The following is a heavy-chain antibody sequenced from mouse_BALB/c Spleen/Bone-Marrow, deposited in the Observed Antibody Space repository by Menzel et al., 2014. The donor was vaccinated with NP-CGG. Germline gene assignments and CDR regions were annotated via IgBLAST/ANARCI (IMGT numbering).Heavy chain of an antibody. CDR3: ARGGLRYFDV. J-gene: IGHJ1*01. CDR2: ISSGGST. CDR1: GFTFSSYA. D-gene: IGHD3-2*02. Sequence: EVKLVESGGGLVKPGGSLKLSCAASGFTFSSYAMPWVRQTPEKRLEWVASISSGGSTYYPDSVKGRFTISRDNARNVLYLQMSSLRSEDTAMYYCARGGLRYFDVWGAGTTVTVSS. V-gene: IGHV5-6-5*01.